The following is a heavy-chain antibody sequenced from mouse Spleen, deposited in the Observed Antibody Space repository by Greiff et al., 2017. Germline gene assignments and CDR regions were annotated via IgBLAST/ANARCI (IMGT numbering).Heavy chain of an antibody. CDR3: AYSNYAMDY. CDR1: GFNIKDYY. CDR2: IDPEDGDT. D-gene: IGHD2-5*01. Sequence: VQLKQSGAELVRPGASVKLSCTASGFNIKDYYMHWVKQRPEQGLEWIGRIDPEDGDTEYAPKFQGKATMTADTSSNTAYLQLSSLTSEDTAVYYCAYSNYAMDYWGQGTSVTVSS. V-gene: IGHV14-1*01. J-gene: IGHJ4*01.